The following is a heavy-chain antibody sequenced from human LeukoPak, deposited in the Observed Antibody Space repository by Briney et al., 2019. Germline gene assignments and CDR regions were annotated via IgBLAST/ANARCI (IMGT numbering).Heavy chain of an antibody. D-gene: IGHD3-10*01. J-gene: IGHJ4*02. CDR2: IKQDGSEK. CDR3: ARELIWFGETH. V-gene: IGHV3-7*01. Sequence: GGSLRLSCAASGFTFSSYSMSWVRQAPGKGLEWVANIKQDGSEKYYVDSVKGRFTISRDNAKNSLYLQMNSLRAEDTAVYYCARELIWFGETHWGQGTLVTVSS. CDR1: GFTFSSYS.